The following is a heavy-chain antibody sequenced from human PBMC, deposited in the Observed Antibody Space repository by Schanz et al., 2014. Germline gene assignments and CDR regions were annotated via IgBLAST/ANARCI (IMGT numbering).Heavy chain of an antibody. CDR3: ARSYHDDDDYTRALDM. CDR2: IKSESDGGTT. D-gene: IGHD3-16*01. J-gene: IGHJ3*02. CDR1: GFTFNYAW. Sequence: EVQLVESGGGLVKPGGSLRLSCAASGFTFNYAWMNWVRQAPGKGLEWVARIKSESDGGTTDYAAPVQGRFTISRDDSKSTLYLQMNSLRVEDTAVYYCARSYHDDDDYTRALDMWGQGTMVTVSS. V-gene: IGHV3-15*01.